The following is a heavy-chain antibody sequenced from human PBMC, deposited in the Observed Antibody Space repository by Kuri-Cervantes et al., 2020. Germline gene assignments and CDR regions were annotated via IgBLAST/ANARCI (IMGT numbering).Heavy chain of an antibody. CDR1: GFTFSSYG. V-gene: IGHV3-7*04. CDR3: ARDFSGSGSSPFDY. J-gene: IGHJ4*02. D-gene: IGHD3-10*01. Sequence: GESLKISCAASGFTFSSYGMHWVRQAPGKGLEWVASIRQDGNEKYYVDSVKGRFTISRDNAKNSLYLQMNSLRAEDTAVYYCARDFSGSGSSPFDYWGQGTLVTVSS. CDR2: IRQDGNEK.